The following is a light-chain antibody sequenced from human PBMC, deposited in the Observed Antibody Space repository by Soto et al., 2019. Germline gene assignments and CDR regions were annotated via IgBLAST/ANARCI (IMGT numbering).Light chain of an antibody. CDR2: DSS. Sequence: DIQMTQSPPSLSASVGDRVTITCQASQDISNYLNWYQQKPGKAPKLLIYDSSNLETGVTSRFSGSGSGTDFTLTIRSLQPDDIGTYYCQQYSSYSAWTFGEGTKVDI. J-gene: IGKJ1*01. CDR3: QQYSSYSAWT. CDR1: QDISNY. V-gene: IGKV1-33*01.